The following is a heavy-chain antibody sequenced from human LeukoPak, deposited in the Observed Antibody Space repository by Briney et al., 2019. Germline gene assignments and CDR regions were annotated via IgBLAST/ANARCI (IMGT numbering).Heavy chain of an antibody. V-gene: IGHV1-2*02. CDR3: ARDRDVSSGYYYGGGYNWFDP. J-gene: IGHJ5*02. CDR1: GYTFTGYY. CDR2: INPNSGGT. Sequence: ASVKVSCKASGYTFTGYYMHWVRQAPGQGLEWMGWINPNSGGTNYAQKFQGRVTMTRDTSISTAYMELSRLRSDDTAVYYCARDRDVSSGYYYGGGYNWFDPWGQGTLVTVSS. D-gene: IGHD3-22*01.